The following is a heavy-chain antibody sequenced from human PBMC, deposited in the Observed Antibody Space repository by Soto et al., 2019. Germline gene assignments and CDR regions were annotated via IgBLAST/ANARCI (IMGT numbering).Heavy chain of an antibody. Sequence: VSVKLYCKASGYTFSSYYMHWVRPTPRQGLEWMGIINPSGGSTSYAQKFQGRVTMTRDTSTSTVYMELSSLRAEDTALYYFARGNIYCSGDGCYAAPIYWGQGTLVTVSS. CDR1: GYTFSSYY. CDR3: ARGNIYCSGDGCYAAPIY. J-gene: IGHJ4*02. D-gene: IGHD2-15*01. V-gene: IGHV1-46*01. CDR2: INPSGGST.